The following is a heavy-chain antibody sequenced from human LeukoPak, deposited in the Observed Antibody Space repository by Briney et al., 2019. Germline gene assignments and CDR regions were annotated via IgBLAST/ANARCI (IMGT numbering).Heavy chain of an antibody. CDR3: ARDQYDTWSRRGNFDS. CDR2: ISYDGSNK. J-gene: IGHJ4*02. V-gene: IGHV3-30-3*01. D-gene: IGHD3-3*01. CDR1: GFTFSSYA. Sequence: GGSLRLSCAASGFTFSSYAMHWVRQAPGKGLEWVAVISYDGSNKYYADSVKGRFTISRDNSKNTLYLQMNSLRAEDTAVYYCARDQYDTWSRRGNFDSWGQGTLVIVSS.